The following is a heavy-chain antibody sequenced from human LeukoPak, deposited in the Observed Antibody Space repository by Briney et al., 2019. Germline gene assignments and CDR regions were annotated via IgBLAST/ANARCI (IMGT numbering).Heavy chain of an antibody. D-gene: IGHD6-19*01. Sequence: SGPTLVKPTQTLTLTCTFSGFSLSTSGVGVGWIRQPPGKALEWLALIYWNDDKRYSPSLKSRLTITKDTSKNQVVLTMTNMDPVDTATYYCAHNSHVAGTIAISLFDYWGQGTLVTVSS. CDR2: IYWNDDK. V-gene: IGHV2-5*01. CDR1: GFSLSTSGVG. J-gene: IGHJ4*02. CDR3: AHNSHVAGTIAISLFDY.